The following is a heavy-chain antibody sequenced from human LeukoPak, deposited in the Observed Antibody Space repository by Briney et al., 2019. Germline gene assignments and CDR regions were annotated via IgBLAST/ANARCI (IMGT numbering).Heavy chain of an antibody. CDR3: AKVYGRFEGYFDY. Sequence: ASVKVSCKASGYTFTGYSITWVRQAPGRGLEWVGWVSAYNGDTYYAQKVQGRVTMTTDSSTNTAYMELRSLRSDDTATYYCAKVYGRFEGYFDYWGQGTLVTVSS. CDR1: GYTFTGYS. D-gene: IGHD1-26*01. J-gene: IGHJ4*02. CDR2: VSAYNGDT. V-gene: IGHV1-18*01.